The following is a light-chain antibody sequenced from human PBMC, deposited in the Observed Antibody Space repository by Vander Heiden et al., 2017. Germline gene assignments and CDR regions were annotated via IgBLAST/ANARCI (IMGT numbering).Light chain of an antibody. V-gene: IGKV1-27*01. CDR3: QKDNSAPYF. CDR1: QGISNY. J-gene: IGKJ1*01. CDR2: AAS. Sequence: DIQRTQSPASLSASVGDRVTITCRASQGISNYLAWYQQKAGKVPKLLIYAASTLQSGVPSRFSGSGSGTDFTLTISSLQPEDVATYYCQKDNSAPYFFGQGTKVEIK.